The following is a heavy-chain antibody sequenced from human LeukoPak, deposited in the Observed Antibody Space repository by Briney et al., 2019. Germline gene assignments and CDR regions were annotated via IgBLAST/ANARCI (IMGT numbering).Heavy chain of an antibody. V-gene: IGHV4-39*01. J-gene: IGHJ1*01. D-gene: IGHD3-22*01. CDR3: ASQRTSNYYDSSGYFN. CDR2: IYYSGGT. Sequence: SETLSLTCTVSGGSISSSSYYWGWIRQPPGKGLEWIGSIYYSGGTYYNPSLKSRVTISVDTSKNQFSLKLSSVTAADTAVYYCASQRTSNYYDSSGYFNWGQGTLVTVSS. CDR1: GGSISSSSYY.